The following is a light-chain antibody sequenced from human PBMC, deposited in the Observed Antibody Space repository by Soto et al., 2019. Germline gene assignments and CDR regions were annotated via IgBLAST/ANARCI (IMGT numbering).Light chain of an antibody. J-gene: IGKJ1*01. V-gene: IGKV3-20*01. CDR3: QQYGSSPWT. CDR2: LAS. Sequence: EIVFTQSPGTLSLSPGERATLSCRASQSVTNNYLAWYQQKTGQTPRLIVYLASNRAPGIPDRFSGSGSGTHITLTIRRVEPEDFYVYYCQQYGSSPWTFGQGTKVEIK. CDR1: QSVTNNY.